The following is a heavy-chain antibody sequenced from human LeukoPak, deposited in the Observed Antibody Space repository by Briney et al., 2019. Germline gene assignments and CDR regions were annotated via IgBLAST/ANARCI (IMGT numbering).Heavy chain of an antibody. CDR1: GFTFSNAW. V-gene: IGHV3-15*01. D-gene: IGHD3-16*01. Sequence: GGSLRLSCAASGFTFSNAWMSWVRQAPGKGLEWVGRIKSKTDGGTTDYAAPVKGRFTISRDDSKNTLYLQMNSLKTEDTAVYYCTRDRFYVWFDPWGQGTLVTVSS. CDR2: IKSKTDGGTT. CDR3: TRDRFYVWFDP. J-gene: IGHJ5*02.